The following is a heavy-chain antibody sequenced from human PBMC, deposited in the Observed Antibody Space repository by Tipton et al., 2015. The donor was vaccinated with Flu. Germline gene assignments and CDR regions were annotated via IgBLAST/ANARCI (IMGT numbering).Heavy chain of an antibody. CDR2: IDDGGSAI. CDR3: ARGWFDA. V-gene: IGHV3-48*03. Sequence: SLRLSCVASGFNFNTDEMNWVRQAPGKGLEWLSYIDDGGSAIWYADSVKGRFTISRDNAKNSLYLQMNSLRVEDTALYYCARGWFDACGQGTLVTVSS. CDR1: GFNFNTDE. J-gene: IGHJ5*02.